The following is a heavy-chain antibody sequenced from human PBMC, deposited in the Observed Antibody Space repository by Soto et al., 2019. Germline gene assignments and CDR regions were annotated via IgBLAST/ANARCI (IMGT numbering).Heavy chain of an antibody. D-gene: IGHD3-9*01. Sequence: GESLRIEGRGAGDSFAGYWISWVRQMPGKGLEWMGRIDPSDSYTNYSPSFQGHVTISADKSISTAYLQWSSLKASDTAMYYCARHPGYYDILTATLRYWGQGTLVTVSS. CDR1: GDSFAGYW. V-gene: IGHV5-10-1*01. CDR2: IDPSDSYT. J-gene: IGHJ4*02. CDR3: ARHPGYYDILTATLRY.